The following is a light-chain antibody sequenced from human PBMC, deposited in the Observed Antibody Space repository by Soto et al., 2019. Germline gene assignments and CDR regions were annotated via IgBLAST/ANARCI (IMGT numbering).Light chain of an antibody. J-gene: IGKJ4*01. V-gene: IGKV1-16*02. CDR1: QGINDF. CDR3: QQYHSYPVT. Sequence: DIQMTQSPSSLSASVGDTVTITCRASQGINDFLAWFQQKPGKAPKPLISAASSLQSGVPSKFSGSGSDRDFTRTIGSLQPEDSATYYGQQYHSYPVTFGGGTKVEIK. CDR2: AAS.